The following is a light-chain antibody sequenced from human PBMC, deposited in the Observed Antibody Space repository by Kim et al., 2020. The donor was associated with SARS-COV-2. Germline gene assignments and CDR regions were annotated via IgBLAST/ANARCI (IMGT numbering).Light chain of an antibody. CDR3: QSYYDSEYHWV. J-gene: IGLJ2*01. V-gene: IGLV6-57*01. CDR1: SGSIDGNS. Sequence: TVTISGTRNSGSIDGNSVQWFQQRPGSPPAIVMYETNRRPSGVPDRFSGSIDSSSNSASLTISGLKTEDEADYYCQSYYDSEYHWVFGGGTQLTVL. CDR2: ETN.